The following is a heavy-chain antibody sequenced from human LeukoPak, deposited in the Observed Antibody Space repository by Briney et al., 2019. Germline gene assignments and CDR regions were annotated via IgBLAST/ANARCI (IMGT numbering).Heavy chain of an antibody. CDR2: INHSGST. CDR3: ARDIVKYDFWSGYYRTWGAFDI. D-gene: IGHD3-3*01. V-gene: IGHV4-34*01. CDR1: GGSFSGYY. J-gene: IGHJ3*02. Sequence: PSETLSLTCAVYGGSFSGYYWSWIRQPPGKGLEWIGEINHSGSTNYNPSLKSRVTISVDTSKNQFSLKLSSVTAADTAVYYCARDIVKYDFWSGYYRTWGAFDIWGQGTMVTVSS.